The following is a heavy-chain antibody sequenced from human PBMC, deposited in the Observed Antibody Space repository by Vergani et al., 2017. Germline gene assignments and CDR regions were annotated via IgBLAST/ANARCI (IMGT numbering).Heavy chain of an antibody. Sequence: QVQLQESGPGLVKPSETLSLTCAVSGDSVISTHYHWGWIRQPPGKGLEWIGSMDYSGSTSYNPSLESRISISFETPKNQFSLWLTSVTAADTAVYYCASKREACRAAYCHSYDFWGPGTLVGVSS. CDR3: ASKREACRAAYCHSYDF. D-gene: IGHD2-15*01. CDR1: GDSVISTHYH. J-gene: IGHJ4*02. CDR2: MDYSGST. V-gene: IGHV4-39*01.